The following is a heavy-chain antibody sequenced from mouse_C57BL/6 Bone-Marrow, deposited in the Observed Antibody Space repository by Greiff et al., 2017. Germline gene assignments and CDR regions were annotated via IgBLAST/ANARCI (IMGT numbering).Heavy chain of an antibody. CDR2: ISNLAYSI. J-gene: IGHJ4*01. CDR3: ARQGLWYAMDY. V-gene: IGHV5-15*04. Sequence: EVMLVESGGGLVQPGGSLKLSCAASGFTFSDYGLAWVRQAPRKGPEWVAFISNLAYSIYYADTVTGRFTISRENAKNTLYLEMSSLRSEDTAMYYCARQGLWYAMDYWGQGTSVTVSS. CDR1: GFTFSDYG. D-gene: IGHD1-1*02.